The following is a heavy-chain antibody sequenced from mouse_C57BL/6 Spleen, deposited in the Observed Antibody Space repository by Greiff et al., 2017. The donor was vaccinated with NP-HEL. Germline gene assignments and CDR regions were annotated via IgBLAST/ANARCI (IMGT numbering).Heavy chain of an antibody. CDR1: GFTFSDYG. J-gene: IGHJ2*01. D-gene: IGHD2-3*01. Sequence: EVMLVESGGGLVKPGGSLKLSCAASGFTFSDYGMHWVRQAPEKGLEWVAYISSGSSTIYYADTVKGRFTISRDNAKNTLFLQMTSLRSEDTAMYYCAKADGYYLFDYWGQGTTLTVSS. CDR2: ISSGSSTI. V-gene: IGHV5-17*01. CDR3: AKADGYYLFDY.